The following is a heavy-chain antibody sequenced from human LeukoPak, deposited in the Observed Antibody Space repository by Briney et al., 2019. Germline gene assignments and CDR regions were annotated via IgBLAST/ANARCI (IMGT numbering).Heavy chain of an antibody. Sequence: PGGSLRLSCAASGFTFGSFSMTWVRQAPGKGLEWVSSISSSGTCIYYADSVKGRFTISRDNAKNSLYLQMNSLRAEDTAVYYCARDPGRSGGSCYSDYWGQGTLVTVSS. J-gene: IGHJ4*02. D-gene: IGHD2-15*01. CDR1: GFTFGSFS. CDR3: ARDPGRSGGSCYSDY. V-gene: IGHV3-21*01. CDR2: ISSSGTCI.